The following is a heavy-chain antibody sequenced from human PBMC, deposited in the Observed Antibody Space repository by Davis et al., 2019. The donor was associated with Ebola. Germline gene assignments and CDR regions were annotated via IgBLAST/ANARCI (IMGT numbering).Heavy chain of an antibody. CDR3: ARGPRSYFRAGGDDY. CDR2: IYPGDSDT. J-gene: IGHJ4*02. Sequence: GESLKISCTGSGHRFYSYWIGWVRQMPGKGLEWMGIIYPGDSDTRYSPSFQGQVTISVDKSINTAFLQWSSLKASDTAMYYCARGPRSYFRAGGDDYWGQGTLVTVSS. V-gene: IGHV5-51*01. CDR1: GHRFYSYW. D-gene: IGHD3-10*01.